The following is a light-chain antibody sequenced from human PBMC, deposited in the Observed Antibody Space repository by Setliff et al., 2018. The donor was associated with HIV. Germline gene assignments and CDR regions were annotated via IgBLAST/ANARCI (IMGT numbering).Light chain of an antibody. CDR1: SSDIGGSDY. Sequence: QSVLTQPASLSGSPGQSITISCTGTSSDIGGSDYVSWYQQHPGRAPKLLIYDVRNRPSGVSNRFSGSKSGNTASLTISGLQPEDEADYYCSSYTTSNSIVFGSGTKV. J-gene: IGLJ1*01. CDR3: SSYTTSNSIV. V-gene: IGLV2-14*03. CDR2: DVR.